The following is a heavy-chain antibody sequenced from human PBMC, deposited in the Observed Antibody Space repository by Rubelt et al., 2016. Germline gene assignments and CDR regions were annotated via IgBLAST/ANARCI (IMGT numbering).Heavy chain of an antibody. CDR1: GGSFSAYY. J-gene: IGHJ4*02. V-gene: IGHV4-34*01. CDR3: ASQRGYSRGRH. CDR2: INHSGST. Sequence: QVQLQQWGAGLLKPSETLSLTCAVSGGSFSAYYWSWIRQPPGKGLEWIGEINHSGSTTYNPSLKSRVTMSVDTSKDQFSRTLNAVTAADTAVYYCASQRGYSRGRHWGQGTLVTVSS. D-gene: IGHD6-19*01.